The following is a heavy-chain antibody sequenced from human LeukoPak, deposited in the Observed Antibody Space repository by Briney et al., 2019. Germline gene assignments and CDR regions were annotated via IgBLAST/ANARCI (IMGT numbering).Heavy chain of an antibody. CDR1: GYTFTGYH. D-gene: IGHD3-10*01. J-gene: IGHJ4*02. V-gene: IGHV1-2*02. CDR3: ARDLYYGSGSIDY. CDR2: INPNSGGT. Sequence: GASVKVSCKASGYTFTGYHMHWVRQAPGQGLEWMGWINPNSGGTNYAQKFQGRVTMTRDTSISTAYMELSRLRSDDTAVYYCARDLYYGSGSIDYWGQGTLVTVSS.